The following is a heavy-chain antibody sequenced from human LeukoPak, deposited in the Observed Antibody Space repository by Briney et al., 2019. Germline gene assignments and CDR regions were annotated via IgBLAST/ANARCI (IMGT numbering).Heavy chain of an antibody. CDR2: INPSGGST. V-gene: IGHV1-46*01. Sequence: ASVKVSCTASGYTFTSYYMHWVRQAPGQGLEWMGIINPSGGSTSYAQKLQGRVTMTTDTSTSTAYMELRSLRSDDTAVYYCAGSGSLGYYYYGMDVWGQGTTVTVSS. CDR1: GYTFTSYY. CDR3: AGSGSLGYYYYGMDV. J-gene: IGHJ6*02. D-gene: IGHD3-10*01.